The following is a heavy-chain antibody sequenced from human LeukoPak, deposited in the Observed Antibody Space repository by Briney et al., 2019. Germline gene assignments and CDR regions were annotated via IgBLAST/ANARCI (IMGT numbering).Heavy chain of an antibody. CDR2: IYYSGST. CDR1: GGSISSYY. CDR3: ARADAVDSSGYYDSYYFDY. D-gene: IGHD3-22*01. J-gene: IGHJ4*02. Sequence: SETLSLTCTVSGGSISSYYWSWIRQPPGKGLEWMGNIYYSGSTNYNSSLKSRITISVDTSKNQFSLKLSSVTAADTAVYYCARADAVDSSGYYDSYYFDYWGQGTLVTVSS. V-gene: IGHV4-59*08.